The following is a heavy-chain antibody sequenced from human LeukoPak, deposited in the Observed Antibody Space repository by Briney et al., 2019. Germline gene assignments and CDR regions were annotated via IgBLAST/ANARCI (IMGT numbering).Heavy chain of an antibody. CDR1: RFTFSRFA. CDR2: LSGSGTAT. Sequence: GGSLRLSCEASRFTFSRFAMSWIRQAPGTGLEWVSTLSGSGTATYYADSVKGRFTTSRDNSKDTLYLQMDNLRADHTAVYYCAKHLGSHSFLFYYMDVWGTGTSVIVSS. D-gene: IGHD2-21*01. CDR3: AKHLGSHSFLFYYMDV. V-gene: IGHV3-23*01. J-gene: IGHJ6*03.